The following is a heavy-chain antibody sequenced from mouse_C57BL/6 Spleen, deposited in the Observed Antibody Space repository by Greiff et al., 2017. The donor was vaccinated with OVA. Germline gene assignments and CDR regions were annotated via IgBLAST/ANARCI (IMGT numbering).Heavy chain of an antibody. CDR3: ARTLTGTWGVFDY. CDR2: ISSGSSTI. V-gene: IGHV5-17*01. CDR1: GFTFSDYG. D-gene: IGHD4-1*01. J-gene: IGHJ2*01. Sequence: EVNVVESGGGLVKPGGSLKLSCAASGFTFSDYGMHWVRQAPEKGLEWVAYISSGSSTIYYADTVKGRFTISRDNAKNTLFLQMTSLRSEDTAMYYCARTLTGTWGVFDYWGQGTTLTVSS.